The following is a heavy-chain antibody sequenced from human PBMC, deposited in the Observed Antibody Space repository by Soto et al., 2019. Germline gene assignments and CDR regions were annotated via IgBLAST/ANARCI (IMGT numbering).Heavy chain of an antibody. D-gene: IGHD3-3*01. CDR2: SFYRGST. CDR3: ATADGFGVVTPFFEY. V-gene: IGHV4-39*01. J-gene: IGHJ4*02. Sequence: QLQLQESGPGLVKPSETLSLTYTVSGGSISSRSHYWGWSRQSPGKHLEWIGSSFYRGSTHYNPSLKTRVTISVDTSKNQVSLKLYSVTAADTAVYYCATADGFGVVTPFFEYWGQGILVTVSS. CDR1: GGSISSRSHY.